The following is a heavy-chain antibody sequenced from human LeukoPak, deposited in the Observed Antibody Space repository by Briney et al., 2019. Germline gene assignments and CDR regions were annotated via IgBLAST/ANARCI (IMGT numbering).Heavy chain of an antibody. J-gene: IGHJ4*02. CDR1: AFXFSSYW. CDR2: IDRDGSTT. V-gene: IGHV3-74*01. CDR3: VRSYDSSGYYHDF. D-gene: IGHD3-22*01. Sequence: GGSLRLSCAASAFXFSSYWMHWVRQAPGKGLVWVSRIDRDGSTTTYADSVQGRFTISRDNAKNTLYLQMNSLRAEDTALYYCVRSYDSSGYYHDFWGRGALVTVSS.